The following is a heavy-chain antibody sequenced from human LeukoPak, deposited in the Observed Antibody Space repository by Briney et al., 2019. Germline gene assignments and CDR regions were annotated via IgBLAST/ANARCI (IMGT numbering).Heavy chain of an antibody. Sequence: SCKASGGTFSSYAISWVRQAAGKGLEWIGRVYATGNTNYNPSLWSRLSISIDTSRNQFSLRLGSVTAADTAIYYCARDRSYYSDTGADYWGQGKMVIVSS. CDR3: ARDRSYYSDTGADY. D-gene: IGHD2-8*02. J-gene: IGHJ4*02. CDR2: VYATGNT. CDR1: GGTFSSYA. V-gene: IGHV4-4*07.